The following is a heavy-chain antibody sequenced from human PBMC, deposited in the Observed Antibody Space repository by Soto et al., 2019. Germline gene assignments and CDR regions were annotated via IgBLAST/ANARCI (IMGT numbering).Heavy chain of an antibody. CDR2: ISGSGGST. D-gene: IGHD6-13*01. CDR1: GFTFSSYA. V-gene: IGHV3-23*01. CDR3: AKIKPGIAAAVPWFDP. Sequence: GGSLRLSCAASGFTFSSYAMSWVRQAPGKGLEWVSAISGSGGSTYYADSVKGRFTISRDNSKNTLYLQMNSLRAEDTAVYYCAKIKPGIAAAVPWFDPWGQGTLVTVSS. J-gene: IGHJ5*02.